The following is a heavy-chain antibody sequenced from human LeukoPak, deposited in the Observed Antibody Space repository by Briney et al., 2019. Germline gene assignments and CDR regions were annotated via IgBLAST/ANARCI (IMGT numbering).Heavy chain of an antibody. CDR1: GFTFDDYA. CDR2: ISWNSGSI. D-gene: IGHD2-2*02. Sequence: PGGSLRLSCAASGFTFDDYAMHWVRQAPGKGLEWVSGISWNSGSIGYADSVKGRFTISRDNAKNSLYLQMNSLRAEDTAVYYCAREGGGAAPIDYWGQGTLVTVSS. V-gene: IGHV3-9*01. J-gene: IGHJ4*02. CDR3: AREGGGAAPIDY.